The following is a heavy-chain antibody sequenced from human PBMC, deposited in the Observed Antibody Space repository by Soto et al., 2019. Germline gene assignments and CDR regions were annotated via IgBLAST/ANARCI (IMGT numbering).Heavy chain of an antibody. J-gene: IGHJ6*02. V-gene: IGHV1-69*13. Sequence: SVKVSCKXSGGTFSSYAISWVRQAPGQGLEWMGGIIPIFGTANYAQKFQGRVMITADESTSTAYMELSSLRSEDTAVYYCARKGYCSSTSCYERYYGMDVWGQGTTVTVSS. D-gene: IGHD2-2*01. CDR1: GGTFSSYA. CDR3: ARKGYCSSTSCYERYYGMDV. CDR2: IIPIFGTA.